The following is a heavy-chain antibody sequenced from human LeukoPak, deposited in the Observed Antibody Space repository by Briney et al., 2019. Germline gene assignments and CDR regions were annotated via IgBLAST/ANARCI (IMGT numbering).Heavy chain of an antibody. J-gene: IGHJ4*02. CDR1: GFTVSSNY. CDR2: IYYSGST. CDR3: ARRAFSSGYYYFDY. Sequence: GSLRLSCAASGFTVSSNYMSWIRQPPGKGLEWIGYIYYSGSTNYNPSLKSRDTISVDTSKNQFSLKLSSVTAADTAVYYCARRAFSSGYYYFDYWGQGTLVTVSS. V-gene: IGHV4-59*08. D-gene: IGHD3-22*01.